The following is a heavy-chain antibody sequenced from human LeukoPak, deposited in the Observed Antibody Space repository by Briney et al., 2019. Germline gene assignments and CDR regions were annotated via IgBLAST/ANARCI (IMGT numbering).Heavy chain of an antibody. CDR1: GGSISNSY. Sequence: SETLSLTCTVSGGSISNSYWSWIRQPAGKGLEWIGRIYPTDITTYNPSLKSRVTLSVDTSKNQFSLKLSSVTAADTAVYYCAKSNGYGLIDIWGQGTMVTVSS. J-gene: IGHJ3*02. CDR2: IYPTDIT. V-gene: IGHV4-4*07. D-gene: IGHD3-10*01. CDR3: AKSNGYGLIDI.